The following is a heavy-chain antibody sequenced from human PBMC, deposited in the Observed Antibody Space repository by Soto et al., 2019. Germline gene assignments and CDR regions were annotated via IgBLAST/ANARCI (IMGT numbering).Heavy chain of an antibody. CDR1: GFTFSSYW. V-gene: IGHV3-74*01. CDR2: INSDGSST. Sequence: GGSLRLSCAASGFTFSSYWMHWVRQAPGKGLVWVSRINSDGSSTSYADSVKGRFTISRDNAKNTLYLQMNSLRAEDTAVYYCARDSYDFWSGSTFDYWGQGTLVTVSS. CDR3: ARDSYDFWSGSTFDY. J-gene: IGHJ4*02. D-gene: IGHD3-3*01.